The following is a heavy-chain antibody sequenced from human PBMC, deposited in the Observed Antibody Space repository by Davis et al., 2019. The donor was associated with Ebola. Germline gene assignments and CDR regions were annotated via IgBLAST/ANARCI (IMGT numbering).Heavy chain of an antibody. D-gene: IGHD3-3*01. J-gene: IGHJ6*02. CDR2: ISSNGGST. CDR3: ARFKTYYDFWSGYYLDYYYGMDI. CDR1: GFTFSSYA. V-gene: IGHV3-64*04. Sequence: GESLKISCSASGFTFSSYAMHWVRQAPGKGLEYVSAISSNGGSTYYADSVKGRFTISRDNSKNTLYLQMNSLRAEDTAVYYCARFKTYYDFWSGYYLDYYYGMDIWGQGTTVTVSS.